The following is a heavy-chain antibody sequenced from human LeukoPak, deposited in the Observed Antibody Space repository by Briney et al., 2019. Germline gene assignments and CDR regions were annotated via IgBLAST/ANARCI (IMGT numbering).Heavy chain of an antibody. V-gene: IGHV5-51*01. CDR3: ARLCSAERGGDCYLYYYYGMDV. J-gene: IGHJ6*02. CDR2: IYPGDSDT. Sequence: GESLKTSCKGSGYSFTSYWIGWVRQMPGKGLEWMGIIYPGDSDTRYSPSFQGQVTISADKSISTAYLQWSSLKASDTAMYYCARLCSAERGGDCYLYYYYGMDVWGQGTTVTVS. CDR1: GYSFTSYW. D-gene: IGHD2-21*02.